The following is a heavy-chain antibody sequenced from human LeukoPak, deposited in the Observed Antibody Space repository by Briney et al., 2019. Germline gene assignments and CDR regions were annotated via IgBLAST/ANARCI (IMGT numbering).Heavy chain of an antibody. J-gene: IGHJ4*02. CDR3: ARRGITMVRGVLD. D-gene: IGHD3-10*01. CDR1: GGSISSSSYY. CDR2: IYYSGST. V-gene: IGHV4-39*01. Sequence: SETLSLTCTVSGGSISSSSYYWGWIRQPPGKGLEWIVSIYYSGSTYYNPSLKSRVTISVDTSKNQFSLKLSSVTAADTAVYYCARRGITMVRGVLDWGQGTPVTVSS.